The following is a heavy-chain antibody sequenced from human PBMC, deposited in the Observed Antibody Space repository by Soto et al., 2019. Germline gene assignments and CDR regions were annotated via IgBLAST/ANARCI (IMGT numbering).Heavy chain of an antibody. CDR1: GFKSDSYV. D-gene: IGHD3-22*01. CDR3: ARGVLYYYDSSGYPHWLDP. CDR2: TSSDGSFE. V-gene: IGHV3-33*05. Sequence: GGSLRLSCVISGFKSDSYVIHWVRQTPGKGLQWVAATSSDGSFEHYIDSLKGRVTFSRDNAKNSLYLQMNSLRAEDTAVYYCARGVLYYYDSSGYPHWLDPWGQGTLVTVSS. J-gene: IGHJ5*02.